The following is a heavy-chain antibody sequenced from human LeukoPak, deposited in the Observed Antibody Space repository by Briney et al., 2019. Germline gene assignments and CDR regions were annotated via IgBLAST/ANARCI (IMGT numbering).Heavy chain of an antibody. Sequence: GGSLRLSCAASGFTFSSYRMNWVRQAPGKGLVWVSRIASDGSSTTYADSVKGRFSISGDNAKNTLYLQMNSLRVEDTAVYYCARGRPHGNDYWGQGTLVTVSS. CDR3: ARGRPHGNDY. V-gene: IGHV3-74*01. CDR1: GFTFSSYR. CDR2: IASDGSST. D-gene: IGHD4-23*01. J-gene: IGHJ4*02.